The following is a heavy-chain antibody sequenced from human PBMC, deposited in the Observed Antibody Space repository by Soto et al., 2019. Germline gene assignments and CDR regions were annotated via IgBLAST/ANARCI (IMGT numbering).Heavy chain of an antibody. CDR1: GFTFSSYA. CDR3: ARGLFSSGWPHDAFDI. V-gene: IGHV3-30-3*01. Sequence: QVQLVESGGGVVQPGRSLRLSCAASGFTFSSYAMHWVRQAPGKGLEWVAVISYDGSNKYYADSVKGRFTISRDNSKNTLYLQMNSLRAEDTAVYYCARGLFSSGWPHDAFDIWGQGTMVTVSS. J-gene: IGHJ3*02. D-gene: IGHD6-19*01. CDR2: ISYDGSNK.